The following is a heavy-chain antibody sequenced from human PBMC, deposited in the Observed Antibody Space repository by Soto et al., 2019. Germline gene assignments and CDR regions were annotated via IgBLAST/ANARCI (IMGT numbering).Heavy chain of an antibody. J-gene: IGHJ2*01. Sequence: QVQLVESGGGVVQPGRSLRLSCAASGFTFSSYGMHWVRQAPGKGLELVAVIWYDGSNKYYADSVKGRFTISRDNSKNTLYLQMNSLRAEDTAVYYCARGGRDYADKRGSWYFDLWGRGTLVTVSS. CDR3: ARGGRDYADKRGSWYFDL. D-gene: IGHD4-17*01. V-gene: IGHV3-33*01. CDR2: IWYDGSNK. CDR1: GFTFSSYG.